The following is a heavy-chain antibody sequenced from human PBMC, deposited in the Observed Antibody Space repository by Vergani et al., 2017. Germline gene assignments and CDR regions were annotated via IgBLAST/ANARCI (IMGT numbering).Heavy chain of an antibody. D-gene: IGHD2-15*01. CDR1: GYTLTSYD. CDR2: MNPNRGNT. Sequence: QVQRVQSGDEVKKPGASVKVSCKASGYTLTSYDTNWVRQATGQGLEWMGWMNPNRGNTVYAQKFQGRDTMTRNTSIRTAYMELRSLRSEDTAVYYCARGSLKCRVVVAATWHFIDYWGQGTLVTVSS. V-gene: IGHV1-8*01. CDR3: ARGSLKCRVVVAATWHFIDY. J-gene: IGHJ4*02.